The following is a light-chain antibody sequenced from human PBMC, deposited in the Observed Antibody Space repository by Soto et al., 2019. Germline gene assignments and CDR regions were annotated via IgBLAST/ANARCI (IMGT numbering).Light chain of an antibody. J-gene: IGLJ2*01. Sequence: QAVVTQPPSVSGAPGQRVTISCTGSSSNIGAGYDVHWYQQVPGTAPKLLMSGNSNRPAGVPDRFSGSKSGTSASLAITGLQAEDEADYYCQSYDSSLSGSLFGGGTKLTVL. CDR1: SSNIGAGYD. CDR2: GNS. V-gene: IGLV1-40*01. CDR3: QSYDSSLSGSL.